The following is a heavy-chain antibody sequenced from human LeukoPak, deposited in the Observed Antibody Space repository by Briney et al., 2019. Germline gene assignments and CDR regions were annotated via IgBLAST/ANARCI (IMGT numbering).Heavy chain of an antibody. J-gene: IGHJ6*03. CDR3: ARWFVGDCSSTSCYASVNYYYYYMDV. Sequence: SETLSLTCTVSGYSISSGYYWGWIRQPPGKGLEWIGSIYHSGSTYHNPSLKSRVTISVDTSKNQFSLKLSSVTAADTAVYYCARWFVGDCSSTSCYASVNYYYYYMDVWGKGTTVTVSS. D-gene: IGHD2-2*03. CDR2: IYHSGST. V-gene: IGHV4-38-2*02. CDR1: GYSISSGYY.